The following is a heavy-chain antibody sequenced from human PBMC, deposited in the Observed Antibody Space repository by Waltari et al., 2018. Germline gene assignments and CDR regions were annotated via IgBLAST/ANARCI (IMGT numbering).Heavy chain of an antibody. D-gene: IGHD3-10*01. Sequence: QVQLVESGGGVVQPGMSLRLSCAASGFSLSNFGMHWVRQAPGKGLEWVALAFFDGIKTDYADSVRGRFTISRDNSKNTLYLDINNLRVDDTGIYYCAKDAFGNTYLDHWG. J-gene: IGHJ4*01. CDR3: AKDAFGNTYLDH. CDR2: AFFDGIKT. V-gene: IGHV3-30*18. CDR1: GFSLSNFG.